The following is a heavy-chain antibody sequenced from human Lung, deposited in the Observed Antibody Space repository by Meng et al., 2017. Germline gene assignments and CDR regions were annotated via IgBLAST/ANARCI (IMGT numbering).Heavy chain of an antibody. D-gene: IGHD6-25*01. CDR2: INPKSGDT. Sequence: QGRLVQSGAEVKKPGASVKVSCKPSGYNFPDYDIHWVRRAPGQGLEWMGRINPKSGDTHYAQKFQARVTMTGDTSISTAYMELSGLRSDDTAMYYCARDEDISAAGKLFGDYWGQGTLVTVSS. J-gene: IGHJ4*02. CDR1: GYNFPDYD. V-gene: IGHV1-2*06. CDR3: ARDEDISAAGKLFGDY.